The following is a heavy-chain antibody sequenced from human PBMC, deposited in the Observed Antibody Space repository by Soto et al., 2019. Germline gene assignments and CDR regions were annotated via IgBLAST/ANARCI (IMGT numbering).Heavy chain of an antibody. J-gene: IGHJ4*02. V-gene: IGHV1-69*06. CDR2: VIPIFGTP. D-gene: IGHD2-15*01. CDR3: AKIRWTISLQEEDAI. Sequence: QVQLVQSGAEVQKPESSVKVSCKSSGGTFGSYAISWVRQAPGQGLEWMGGVIPIFGTPHYAQKFHGRVTITADIPTSTAYLELSSLKSADTAVYYCAKIRWTISLQEEDAIWGQGTLVTVSS. CDR1: GGTFGSYA.